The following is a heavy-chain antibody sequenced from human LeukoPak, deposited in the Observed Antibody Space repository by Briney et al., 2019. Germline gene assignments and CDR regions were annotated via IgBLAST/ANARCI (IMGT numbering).Heavy chain of an antibody. CDR2: INPNSGGT. J-gene: IGHJ6*03. CDR3: ARGAGIHLLIYFYFYMDV. CDR1: GYTFTGYY. D-gene: IGHD2-8*01. Sequence: ASVKVSRKASGYTFTGYYTHWVRQAPGQGLEWMRWINPNSGGTNYAQKFQGRVTMTRDTSISTAYMELSRLRSDDTAVYYCARGAGIHLLIYFYFYMDVWGKGSTVTVSS. V-gene: IGHV1-2*02.